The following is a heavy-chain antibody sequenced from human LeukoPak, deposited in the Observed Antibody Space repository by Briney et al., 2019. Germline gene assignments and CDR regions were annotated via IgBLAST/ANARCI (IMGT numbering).Heavy chain of an antibody. Sequence: GASVKVSCKASGYTFTSYYMHWVRQAPGQGLEWIGIINPSGGSTSYAQKFQGRVTMTRDTSTSTAYMELSSLRSEDTAVYYCARDLYYDSSGYYPGYWGQGTLVTVSS. D-gene: IGHD3-22*01. CDR1: GYTFTSYY. V-gene: IGHV1-46*01. CDR3: ARDLYYDSSGYYPGY. CDR2: INPSGGST. J-gene: IGHJ4*02.